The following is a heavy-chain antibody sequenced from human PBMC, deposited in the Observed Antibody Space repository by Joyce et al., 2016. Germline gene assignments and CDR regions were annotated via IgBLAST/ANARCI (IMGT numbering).Heavy chain of an antibody. J-gene: IGHJ4*02. D-gene: IGHD4/OR15-4a*01. Sequence: EEHLVESGGGLMQPGGSLRLSCAASGFTVSSLSMRWARQAPGKGLEWVSVLYNGDKTYYADSVKGRFTISRDNSRNTFHLQMDSLRVEDTAVYYCACLNDYGGNRHDYWGQGTLVTVSS. CDR3: ACLNDYGGNRHDY. CDR2: LYNGDKT. V-gene: IGHV3-53*01. CDR1: GFTVSSLS.